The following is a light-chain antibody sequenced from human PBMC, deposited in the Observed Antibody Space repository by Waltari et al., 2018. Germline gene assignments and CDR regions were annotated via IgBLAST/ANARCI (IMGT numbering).Light chain of an antibody. CDR3: CSYAGSYTFGV. J-gene: IGLJ2*01. V-gene: IGLV2-11*01. Sequence: QSALTQPRSVSGSPGQSVTISCTGTSSDVGGYNYVSWYQQLPGKAPKLIMYGINKRPPGVPDRFSGYKSGNTASLTISGLQAEDEADYYCCSYAGSYTFGVFGGGTKVTVL. CDR1: SSDVGGYNY. CDR2: GIN.